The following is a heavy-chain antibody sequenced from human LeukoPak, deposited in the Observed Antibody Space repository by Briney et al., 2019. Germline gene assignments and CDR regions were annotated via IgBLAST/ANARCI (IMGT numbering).Heavy chain of an antibody. CDR1: GFTFDDYA. D-gene: IGHD5-12*01. V-gene: IGHV3-9*01. CDR2: ISWNSGSI. CDR3: AKVADSGYDY. J-gene: IGHJ4*02. Sequence: GRSLRLSCAASGFTFDDYAMHWVRQAPGKGLEWVSGISWNSGSIGYADSVKGRFTISRDNAKNSLYLQMNSLRAEGTALYYCAKVADSGYDYWGQGTLVTVSS.